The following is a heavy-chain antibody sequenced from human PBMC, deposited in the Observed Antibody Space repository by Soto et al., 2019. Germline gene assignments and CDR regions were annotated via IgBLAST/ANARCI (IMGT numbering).Heavy chain of an antibody. J-gene: IGHJ4*02. Sequence: SETLSLTCTVSGGSISSSSYYWGWIRQPPGKGLGWIGSIYHSGSTYYNPSLKSRVTISVDTSKNQFSLKLSSVTAADTAVYYCARQSCSSTSCYLGSAIYFDYWGQGTLVTVSS. V-gene: IGHV4-39*01. CDR2: IYHSGST. CDR1: GGSISSSSYY. CDR3: ARQSCSSTSCYLGSAIYFDY. D-gene: IGHD2-2*01.